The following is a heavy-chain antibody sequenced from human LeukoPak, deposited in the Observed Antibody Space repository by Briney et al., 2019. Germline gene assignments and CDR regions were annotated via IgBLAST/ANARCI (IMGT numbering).Heavy chain of an antibody. D-gene: IGHD2-15*01. CDR2: IDYSGST. J-gene: IGHJ5*02. V-gene: IGHV4-59*08. Sequence: SETLSLTCTVSGGSISSYYWNWIRQPPGKGLEWIGYIDYSGSTNYNPSLKSRVTISVDTSKNQFSLKLSSVTAADTAVYYCARLVHCSGGSRYSAGGRDWFDHWGQGTLVTVSS. CDR1: GGSISSYY. CDR3: ARLVHCSGGSRYSAGGRDWFDH.